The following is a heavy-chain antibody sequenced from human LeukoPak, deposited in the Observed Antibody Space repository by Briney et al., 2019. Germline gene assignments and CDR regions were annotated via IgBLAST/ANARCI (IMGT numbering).Heavy chain of an antibody. CDR3: ARATGTNLFDY. J-gene: IGHJ4*02. V-gene: IGHV3-30-3*01. D-gene: IGHD4-11*01. CDR1: GFTFSSYA. CDR2: ISYDGSNK. Sequence: PGRSLRLSCAASGFTFSSYAMHWVRQAPSKGLEWVAVISYDGSNKYYADSVKGRFTISRDNSKNTLYLQMNSLRAEDTAVYYCARATGTNLFDYWGQGTLVTVSS.